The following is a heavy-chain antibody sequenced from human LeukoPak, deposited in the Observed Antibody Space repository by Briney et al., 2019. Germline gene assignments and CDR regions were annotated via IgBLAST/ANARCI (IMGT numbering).Heavy chain of an antibody. Sequence: SETLSLTCTVSGGSISSGDYYWSWIRQPPGTGLEWIGYIYYSGSTYYNPSLKSRVTISVDTSKNQFSLKLSSVTAADTAVYYCARARRTTVTPFDYWGQGTLVTVSS. CDR3: ARARRTTVTPFDY. D-gene: IGHD4-17*01. V-gene: IGHV4-30-4*01. J-gene: IGHJ4*02. CDR2: IYYSGST. CDR1: GGSISSGDYY.